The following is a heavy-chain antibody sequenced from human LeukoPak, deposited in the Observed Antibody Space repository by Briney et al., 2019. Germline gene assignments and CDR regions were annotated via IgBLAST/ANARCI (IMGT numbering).Heavy chain of an antibody. CDR1: GFTFSSYA. CDR3: ARDNSGSAFDP. D-gene: IGHD1-26*01. V-gene: IGHV3-30-3*01. Sequence: GGSLRLSCAASGFTFSSYAMHWVRQAPGKGLEWVAVISYDGSNKYYADSVKGRFTISRDNSKNTLCLQMNSLRAEDTAVYYCARDNSGSAFDPWGQGTLVTVSS. J-gene: IGHJ5*02. CDR2: ISYDGSNK.